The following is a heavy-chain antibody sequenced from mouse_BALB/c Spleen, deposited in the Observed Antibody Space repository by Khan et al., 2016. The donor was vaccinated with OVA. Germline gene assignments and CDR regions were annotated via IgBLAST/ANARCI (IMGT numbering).Heavy chain of an antibody. CDR2: ISYSGSP. V-gene: IGHV3-2*02. Sequence: EVQLLEPGPGLVKPSQSLSLTCTVTGYSITSDYAWNWLRQFPGNKLEWMGYISYSGSPNYTPALKSRISITRDTSKNQLFLQLNSVTTEDTATYYCARDGSRYNYAMDYWGRGTSVTVSS. D-gene: IGHD1-1*01. CDR1: GYSITSDYA. J-gene: IGHJ4*01. CDR3: ARDGSRYNYAMDY.